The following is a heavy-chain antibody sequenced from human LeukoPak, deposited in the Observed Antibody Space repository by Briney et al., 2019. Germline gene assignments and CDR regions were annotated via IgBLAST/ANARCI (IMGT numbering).Heavy chain of an antibody. Sequence: SETLSLTCAVYGGSFSGYYWSWIRQPPGKGLEWIGEINHSGSTNYNPSLKSRVTISVDTSKNQFSLKLSSVTAADTAVYYCARVRAYVPKTIPRGYSHEGSDYWGQGTLVTVSS. D-gene: IGHD5-18*01. V-gene: IGHV4-34*01. CDR2: INHSGST. CDR1: GGSFSGYY. J-gene: IGHJ4*02. CDR3: ARVRAYVPKTIPRGYSHEGSDY.